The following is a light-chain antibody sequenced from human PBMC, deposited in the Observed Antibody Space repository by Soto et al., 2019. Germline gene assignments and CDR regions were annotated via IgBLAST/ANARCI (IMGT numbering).Light chain of an antibody. CDR3: KKYNSAPTT. CDR1: QGICNY. J-gene: IGKJ5*01. V-gene: IGKV1-27*01. CDR2: AAS. Sequence: DIKMTPSPASLSAYIGDRVTITCRASQGICNYSAWYQPKPGKVPKLLIYAASPLQSGVPSRFSDTRSGTDFTLTIICLQPEDGATYYCKKYNSAPTTFGQGTRLEI.